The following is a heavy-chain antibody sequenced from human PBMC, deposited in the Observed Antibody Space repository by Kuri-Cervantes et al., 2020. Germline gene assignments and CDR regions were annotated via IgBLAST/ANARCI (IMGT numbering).Heavy chain of an antibody. J-gene: IGHJ5*02. CDR3: SRVGSSSHRDLNWFDP. CDR2: IYYSGSP. CDR1: GGSISSSSYY. Sequence: SETLSLTCTVSGGSISSSSYYWGWIRQPPGKGLEWIGSIYYSGSPYYNPSLKSRVTISVDTSKNQFSLKLSSVTATDTAVYYCSRVGSSSHRDLNWFDPWGQGTLVTVSS. D-gene: IGHD6-13*01. V-gene: IGHV4-39*07.